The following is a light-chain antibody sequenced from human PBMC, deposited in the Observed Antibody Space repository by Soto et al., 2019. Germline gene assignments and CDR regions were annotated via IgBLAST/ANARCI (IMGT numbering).Light chain of an antibody. Sequence: QSALTQPASVSGSPGQSITISCTGTSSDVGGSRFVSWYQQHPGKAPQLMIHEVTNRPSGVSNRFSGSKSGNTASLTISGLQAEDEAVYYCSSYTTSTTVVFGGGTKLTVL. CDR2: EVT. CDR1: SSDVGGSRF. CDR3: SSYTTSTTVV. J-gene: IGLJ2*01. V-gene: IGLV2-14*01.